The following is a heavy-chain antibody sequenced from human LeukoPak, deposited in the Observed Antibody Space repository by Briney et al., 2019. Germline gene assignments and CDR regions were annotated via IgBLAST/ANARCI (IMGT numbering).Heavy chain of an antibody. CDR3: AREGVLTTSWFDP. D-gene: IGHD4/OR15-4a*01. CDR1: GYTFTCYY. V-gene: IGHV1-2*02. Sequence: ASVKVSCKASGYTFTCYYMHWVRQAPGQGLEWMGWINPNSGGTNYAQKFQGRVTMTRDTSISTAYMELSRLRSDDTAVYYCAREGVLTTSWFDPWGQGTLVTVSS. J-gene: IGHJ5*02. CDR2: INPNSGGT.